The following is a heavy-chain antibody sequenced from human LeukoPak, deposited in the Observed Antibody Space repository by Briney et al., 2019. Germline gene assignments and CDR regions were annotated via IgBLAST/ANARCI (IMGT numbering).Heavy chain of an antibody. Sequence: GRSLRLSCAASGFTIDDYAMHWVRQAPGKGLEWVSGISWNSGSIGYADSVKGRFTISRDNAKNSLYPQMNSLRAEDTALYYCAKDPSMAQKYYFDYWGQGTLVTVSS. CDR2: ISWNSGSI. D-gene: IGHD2/OR15-2a*01. V-gene: IGHV3-9*01. CDR1: GFTIDDYA. CDR3: AKDPSMAQKYYFDY. J-gene: IGHJ4*02.